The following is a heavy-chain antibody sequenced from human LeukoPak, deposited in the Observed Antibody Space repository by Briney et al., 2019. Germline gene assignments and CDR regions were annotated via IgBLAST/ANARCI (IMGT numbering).Heavy chain of an antibody. J-gene: IGHJ4*02. CDR3: ARGVTKHFFAH. V-gene: IGHV3-66*01. CDR1: GLTVSDNY. CDR2: IYSGGSI. Sequence: GGSLRLSCGASGLTVSDNYMSWVRQTPGKGLEWVSIIYSGGSIHYADSVLGRFTISRDDSKNTLFLQMNSLTADDTALYFCARGVTKHFFAHWGQGTLVTVSS. D-gene: IGHD4-17*01.